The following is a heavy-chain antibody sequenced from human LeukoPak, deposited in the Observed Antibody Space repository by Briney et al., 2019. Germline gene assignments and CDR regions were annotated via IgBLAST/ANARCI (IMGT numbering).Heavy chain of an antibody. CDR3: AVRGYSYGSLDY. CDR2: IYYSGST. J-gene: IGHJ4*02. CDR1: GGSISSSSYY. V-gene: IGHV4-39*07. Sequence: SETLSLTCTVSGGSISSSSYYWGWIRQPPGKGLEWIGSIYYSGSTYYDPSLKSRVTISVDTSKNQFSLKLSSVTAADTAVYYCAVRGYSYGSLDYWGQGTLVTVSS. D-gene: IGHD5-18*01.